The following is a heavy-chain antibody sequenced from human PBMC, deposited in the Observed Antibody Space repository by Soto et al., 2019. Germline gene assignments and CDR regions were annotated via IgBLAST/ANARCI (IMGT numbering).Heavy chain of an antibody. CDR2: IYYSGST. D-gene: IGHD3-22*01. CDR3: ARESFYDSGGFHGFDY. J-gene: IGHJ4*02. CDR1: GGSISSYY. V-gene: IGHV4-59*01. Sequence: PSETLSLTCTVSGGSISSYYWSWIRQPPGKGLEWIGYIYYSGSTNYNPSLKSRVTISVDTSKNQFSLKLSSVTAADTAVYYCARESFYDSGGFHGFDYWGQGTPVTVSS.